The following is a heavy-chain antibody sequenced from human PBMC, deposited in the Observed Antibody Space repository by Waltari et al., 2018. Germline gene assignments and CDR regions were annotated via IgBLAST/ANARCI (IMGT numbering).Heavy chain of an antibody. CDR1: GDNFSSYA. D-gene: IGHD6-19*01. CDR3: ASVAVAGHYYYYYMDV. Sequence: QVQLVESGAEVKKPGSSVKVSCKASGDNFSSYAISVVRQANGQGLEWMGGIIPILGIANYAQKFQGRVTITADKSTSTAYMELSSLRSEDTAVYYCASVAVAGHYYYYYMDVWGKGTTVTVSS. CDR2: IIPILGIA. V-gene: IGHV1-69*10. J-gene: IGHJ6*03.